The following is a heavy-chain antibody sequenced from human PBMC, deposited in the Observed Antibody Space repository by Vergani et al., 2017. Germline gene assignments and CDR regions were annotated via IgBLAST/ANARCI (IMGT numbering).Heavy chain of an antibody. V-gene: IGHV4-34*01. J-gene: IGHJ6*03. CDR3: ARAPREVYCSSTSCYSNPKTGYYYMDV. CDR2: INHSGST. Sequence: QVQLQQWGAGLLKPSETLSLTCAVYGGSFSGYYWSWIRQPPGTGLEWIGEINHSGSTNYNPSLKSRVTISVDTSKNQFSLKLSSVTAADTAVYYCARAPREVYCSSTSCYSNPKTGYYYMDVWGKGTTVTVSS. D-gene: IGHD2-2*01. CDR1: GGSFSGYY.